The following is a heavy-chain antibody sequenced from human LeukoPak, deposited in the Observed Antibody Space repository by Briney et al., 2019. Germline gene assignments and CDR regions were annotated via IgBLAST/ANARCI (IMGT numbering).Heavy chain of an antibody. CDR2: ISGSGGST. J-gene: IGHJ4*02. CDR3: AKDSPKTRSSWYSFDY. D-gene: IGHD6-13*01. CDR1: GFTFSSYA. Sequence: GGSLRLSCAASGFTFSSYAMSWVRQAPGKGLEWVSAISGSGGSTYYADSVKGRFTISRDSSKNTLYLQMTSLRAEDTAVYYCAKDSPKTRSSWYSFDYWGQGTLVTVSS. V-gene: IGHV3-23*01.